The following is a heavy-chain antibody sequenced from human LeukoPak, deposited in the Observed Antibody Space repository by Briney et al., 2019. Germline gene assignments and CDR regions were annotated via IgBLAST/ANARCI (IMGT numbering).Heavy chain of an antibody. Sequence: GGSLRLSCVTSGFIFRDYAMSWVRQTQAGGMEWVSSLRGDGETFYTDSVKGRFTLSRDHSRNTVYLQLSNLRVEDTAVYYCAKASWVSSADAVLWGQGTLVTVS. V-gene: IGHV3-23*01. J-gene: IGHJ4*02. CDR2: LRGDGET. CDR3: AKASWVSSADAVL. CDR1: GFIFRDYA. D-gene: IGHD3-16*01.